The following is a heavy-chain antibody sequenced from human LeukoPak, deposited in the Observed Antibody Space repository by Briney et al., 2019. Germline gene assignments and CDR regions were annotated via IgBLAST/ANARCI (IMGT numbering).Heavy chain of an antibody. J-gene: IGHJ4*02. Sequence: ASETLSLTCAVSGGSISSSNWWSWVRQSPGKGLEWIGEIYHSGSANYNPSLKSRVTISVDTSKNQFSLKLSSVTAADTAVYYCARHGYLSANWGQGTLVTVSS. CDR3: ARHGYLSAN. CDR1: GGSISSSNW. CDR2: IYHSGSA. V-gene: IGHV4-4*02. D-gene: IGHD3-22*01.